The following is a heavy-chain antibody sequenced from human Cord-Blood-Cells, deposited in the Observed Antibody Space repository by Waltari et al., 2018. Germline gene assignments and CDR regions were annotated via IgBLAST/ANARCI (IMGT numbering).Heavy chain of an antibody. J-gene: IGHJ4*02. D-gene: IGHD2-15*01. V-gene: IGHV1-2*02. CDR2: INPNSGGT. CDR3: ARVRQDIGYDY. CDR1: GSPFTVSY. Sequence: HVPLVQSGAEVQKPGASVPVTCKASGSPFTVSYMHSVRQAPGQGLEWMGWINPNSGGTNYAQKFQGRVTMTRDTSISTAYMELSRLISDDTAVYYCARVRQDIGYDYWGQGTLLTVSS.